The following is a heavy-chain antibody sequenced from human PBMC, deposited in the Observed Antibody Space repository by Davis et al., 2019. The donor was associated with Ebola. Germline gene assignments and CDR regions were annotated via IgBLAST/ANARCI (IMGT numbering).Heavy chain of an antibody. D-gene: IGHD3-9*01. J-gene: IGHJ4*02. CDR1: GFTFSTYW. CDR3: GKDIPGDSILYSAPEY. Sequence: GESLKISCAASGFTFSTYWMSWVRQAPGKGLEWVANIKEDGSEKYYVDSVKGRFTISRDNAKNSLYLQMNSLRAEDTAVYYCGKDIPGDSILYSAPEYWGQGTRVTVSS. CDR2: IKEDGSEK. V-gene: IGHV3-7*03.